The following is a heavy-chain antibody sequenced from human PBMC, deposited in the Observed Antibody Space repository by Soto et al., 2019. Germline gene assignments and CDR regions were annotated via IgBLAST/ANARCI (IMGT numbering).Heavy chain of an antibody. V-gene: IGHV3-23*01. Sequence: VQLLESGGGLIQPGGSLRFSCVASGFTFSSYAMNWVRQGPGTGLEWVAVIDSDDGKTYYANAVKGRFSISRDNSKNTLFLQMNSLRVEDTATYYCVKAGYTSGLLWGQGTLVTV. D-gene: IGHD6-25*01. CDR2: IDSDDGKT. CDR1: GFTFSSYA. J-gene: IGHJ4*02. CDR3: VKAGYTSGLL.